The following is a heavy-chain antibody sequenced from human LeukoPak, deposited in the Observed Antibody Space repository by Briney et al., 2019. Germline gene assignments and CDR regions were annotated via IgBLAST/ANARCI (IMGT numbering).Heavy chain of an antibody. CDR2: IYTSGST. D-gene: IGHD2-2*01. CDR3: ARAYGCSSTSCYPAFDI. CDR1: GGSISSYY. Sequence: PSETLSLTCTVSGGSISSYYWSWIRQPAGKGLEWIGRIYTSGSTNYNPSLKSRVTMSVDTSKNQFSLKLSSVTAADTAVYYCARAYGCSSTSCYPAFDIWGQGTMVTVSP. J-gene: IGHJ3*02. V-gene: IGHV4-4*07.